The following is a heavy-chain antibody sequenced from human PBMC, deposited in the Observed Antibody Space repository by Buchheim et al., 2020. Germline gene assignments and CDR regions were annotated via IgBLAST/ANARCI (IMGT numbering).Heavy chain of an antibody. CDR2: INSDGSST. CDR3: ARDSAYYDILTGYYYYYGMDV. Sequence: EVQLVESGGGLVQPGGSLRLSCAASGFTFSSYWMHWVRQAPGKVLVWVSRINSDGSSTSYADSVKGRFTISRDNAKNTLYLQMNSLRAEDTAVYYCARDSAYYDILTGYYYYYGMDVWGQGTT. D-gene: IGHD3-9*01. J-gene: IGHJ6*02. CDR1: GFTFSSYW. V-gene: IGHV3-74*01.